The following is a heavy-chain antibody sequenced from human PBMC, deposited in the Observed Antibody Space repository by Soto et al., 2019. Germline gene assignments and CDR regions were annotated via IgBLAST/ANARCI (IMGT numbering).Heavy chain of an antibody. CDR3: ARQELVQGYSNVGRDD. Sequence: LFPTCVVSGNSISSGGYYWSWIRQHPGKGLEWIGYIYYSGSTYYNPSLKSRVTISVDTSKNQFSLKLRSVTAADTAVYYWARQELVQGYSNVGRDDWCKGT. CDR2: IYYSGST. J-gene: IGHJ6*04. CDR1: GNSISSGGYY. V-gene: IGHV4-31*11. D-gene: IGHD6-13*01.